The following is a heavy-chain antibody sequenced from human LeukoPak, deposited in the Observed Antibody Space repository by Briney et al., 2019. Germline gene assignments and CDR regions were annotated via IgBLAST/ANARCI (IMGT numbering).Heavy chain of an antibody. CDR2: FDPEDGET. Sequence: APVKVSCKVSGSPLTELSMHWVRPAPGKGLGWMGGFDPEDGETIYAQKFQGRVTMTEDTSTDTAYMELSSLRSEDTAVYYCATGITGTTLDYWGQGTLVTVSS. CDR1: GSPLTELS. V-gene: IGHV1-24*01. J-gene: IGHJ4*02. CDR3: ATGITGTTLDY. D-gene: IGHD1-7*01.